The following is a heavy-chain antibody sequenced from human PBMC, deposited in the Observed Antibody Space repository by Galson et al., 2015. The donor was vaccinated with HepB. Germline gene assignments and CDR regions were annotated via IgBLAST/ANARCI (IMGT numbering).Heavy chain of an antibody. V-gene: IGHV1-18*04. CDR2: ISAYNGNT. CDR1: GYTFTSYG. J-gene: IGHJ4*02. D-gene: IGHD3-10*01. Sequence: SVKVSCKASGYTFTSYGISWVRQAPGQGLEWVGWISAYNGNTDYAQKLQGRVTMTTDTSTSTAYMELRSLRSDDTAVYYCARDELYGSGSFPDYWGQGTLVTVSS. CDR3: ARDELYGSGSFPDY.